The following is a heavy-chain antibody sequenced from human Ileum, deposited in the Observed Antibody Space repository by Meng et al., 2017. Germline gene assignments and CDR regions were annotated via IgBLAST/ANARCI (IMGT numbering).Heavy chain of an antibody. V-gene: IGHV4-4*02. Sequence: GRLQGWGLGLVKPSGTLALTCAVSGTWWSWVRQPPGKGLEWIGEIFQSGRTNYNPSLKSRVTISIDKSKSQISLQLSAVTAADTAVYSCATSNDRDVYYLGYWGQGTLVTSPQ. J-gene: IGHJ4*02. CDR2: IFQSGRT. CDR1: GTW. CDR3: ATSNDRDVYYLGY. D-gene: IGHD3-22*01.